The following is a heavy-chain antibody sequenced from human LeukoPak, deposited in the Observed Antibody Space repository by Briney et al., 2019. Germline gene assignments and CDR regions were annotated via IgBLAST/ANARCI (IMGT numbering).Heavy chain of an antibody. CDR2: IYYSGST. CDR1: GGSISSYD. Sequence: SETLSLTCTVSGGSISSYDWSWIRQPPGKGLEWIGNIYYSGSTNYNPSLKSRATISVDTSKNQFSLKVSSVTAADTAVYYCARDRRDGYKFYYDYYGMDVWGQGTTVTVSS. V-gene: IGHV4-59*01. CDR3: ARDRRDGYKFYYDYYGMDV. D-gene: IGHD5-24*01. J-gene: IGHJ6*02.